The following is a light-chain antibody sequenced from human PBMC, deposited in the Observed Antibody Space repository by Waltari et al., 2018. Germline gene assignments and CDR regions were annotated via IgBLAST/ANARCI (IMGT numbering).Light chain of an antibody. V-gene: IGLV3-25*03. J-gene: IGLJ2*01. CDR1: ALPKQF. CDR3: QSGDSSGVVV. CDR2: KDT. Sequence: ELTQPPSVPVSPGPTARITCSGDALPKQFAFWYQQKSGQAPVVVIYKDTERPSGIPDRISGSSSGTTVTLTISGAQAEDEADYYCQSGDSSGVVVFGGGTKLTVL.